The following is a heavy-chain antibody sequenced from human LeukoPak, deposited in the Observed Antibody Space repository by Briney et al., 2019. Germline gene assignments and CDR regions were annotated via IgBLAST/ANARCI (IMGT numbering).Heavy chain of an antibody. J-gene: IGHJ3*02. Sequence: NPSETLSLTCTVSGGSISSSSYYWGWIRQPPEKGLEWIGEIYHDGSTNYNPSLKSRVTISMDKSKNQLSLKLNFVTAADTAVYYCARGVTAGDAFDIWGQGTMVTVSS. CDR1: GGSISSSSYY. CDR2: IYHDGST. CDR3: ARGVTAGDAFDI. V-gene: IGHV4-39*07. D-gene: IGHD3-10*01.